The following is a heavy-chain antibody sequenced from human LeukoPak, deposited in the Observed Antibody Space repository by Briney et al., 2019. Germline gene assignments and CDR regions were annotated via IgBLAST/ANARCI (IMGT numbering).Heavy chain of an antibody. D-gene: IGHD6-19*01. CDR2: INSDGSST. V-gene: IGHV3-74*01. J-gene: IGHJ4*02. CDR3: ARVGLYSSGQREGY. Sequence: GGSLRLSCGASGFTFSSYWMHWVRQAPGKGLVWVSRINSDGSSTSYADSVKGRFTISRDNAKNTLYLQMNSLRAEDTAVYYCARVGLYSSGQREGYWGQGTLVTVSS. CDR1: GFTFSSYW.